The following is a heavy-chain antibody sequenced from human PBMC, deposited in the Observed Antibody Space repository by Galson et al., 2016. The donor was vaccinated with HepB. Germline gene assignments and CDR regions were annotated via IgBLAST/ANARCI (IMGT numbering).Heavy chain of an antibody. J-gene: IGHJ6*02. Sequence: PALVKPTQTLTLTCTFSGFSLSTSGMCVNWIRQPPGEALEWLALIDWDDNKYYSTSLNTRLTISKDTSKNQVVLTMTNMDAVDTDTYYCARIRMVRGVMITTMGMDVWGQGTTVTVSS. CDR3: ARIRMVRGVMITTMGMDV. V-gene: IGHV2-70*01. D-gene: IGHD3-10*01. CDR2: IDWDDNK. CDR1: GFSLSTSGMC.